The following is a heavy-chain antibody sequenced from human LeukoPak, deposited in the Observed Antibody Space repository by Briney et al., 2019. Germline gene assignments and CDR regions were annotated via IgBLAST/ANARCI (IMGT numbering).Heavy chain of an antibody. J-gene: IGHJ4*02. D-gene: IGHD3-10*01. CDR3: ARDSRFGKLLIPYFDY. V-gene: IGHV3-21*01. Sequence: PGGSLRLSCAASGFTFSSYSMNWVRQAPGKGLEWVSSISSSSSYIYYADSVKGRFTISRDNAQNSLYLQMNSLRDEDTAVYYCARDSRFGKLLIPYFDYWGQGTLVTVSS. CDR1: GFTFSSYS. CDR2: ISSSSSYI.